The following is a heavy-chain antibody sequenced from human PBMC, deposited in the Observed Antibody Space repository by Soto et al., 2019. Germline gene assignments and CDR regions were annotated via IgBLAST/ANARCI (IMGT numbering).Heavy chain of an antibody. J-gene: IGHJ4*02. CDR1: GYSFTSYW. V-gene: IGHV5-51*01. Sequence: GESLKISRKGSGYSFTSYWIGWVRQMPGKGLEWMGIIYPGDSDTRYSPSFQGQVTISADKSISTAYLQWSSLKASDTAMYYCARRGRFDWLLSIPYYFDYWGQGTLVTVSS. D-gene: IGHD3-9*01. CDR3: ARRGRFDWLLSIPYYFDY. CDR2: IYPGDSDT.